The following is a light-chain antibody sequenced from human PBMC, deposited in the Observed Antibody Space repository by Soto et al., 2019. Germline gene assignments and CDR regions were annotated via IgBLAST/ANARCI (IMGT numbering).Light chain of an antibody. Sequence: EIVLTQSPGTLSLSPGERATLSCRASQSVSSSYLAWYQQKPGQAPRLLIYGASSRATGIAHRFSGSGSGTDFTLTISRLEPEDFAVYYCQQYGSSPSITFGQGTRLEIK. J-gene: IGKJ5*01. CDR1: QSVSSSY. CDR3: QQYGSSPSIT. V-gene: IGKV3-20*01. CDR2: GAS.